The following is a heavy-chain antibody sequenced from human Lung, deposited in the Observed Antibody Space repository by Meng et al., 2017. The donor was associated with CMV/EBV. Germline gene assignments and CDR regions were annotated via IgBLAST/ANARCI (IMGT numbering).Heavy chain of an antibody. CDR2: ICWNDDK. Sequence: FSLCTTGVGVGWIRLPPGKAPGWLAVICWNDDKRYSPSLKSRLSITKDTSKNHVVLTMTNMDPLDTATYFCAHRRGGQIVSLPAAYDYWGQGSLVTVSS. D-gene: IGHD2-2*01. J-gene: IGHJ4*02. CDR3: AHRRGGQIVSLPAAYDY. CDR1: FSLCTTGVG. V-gene: IGHV2-5*01.